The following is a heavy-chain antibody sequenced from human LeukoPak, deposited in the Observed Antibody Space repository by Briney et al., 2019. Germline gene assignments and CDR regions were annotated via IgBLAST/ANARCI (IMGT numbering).Heavy chain of an antibody. CDR2: IYHSGST. Sequence: PSETLSLTCAVSGGSISSSNWWSWVRQPPGKGLEWIGEIYHSGSTYYNPSLKSRVTISVDTSKNQFSLKLSSVTAADTAVYYCARGLVWFGELLPSGAFDIWGQGTMVTVSS. V-gene: IGHV4-4*02. J-gene: IGHJ3*02. CDR1: GGSISSSNW. CDR3: ARGLVWFGELLPSGAFDI. D-gene: IGHD3-10*01.